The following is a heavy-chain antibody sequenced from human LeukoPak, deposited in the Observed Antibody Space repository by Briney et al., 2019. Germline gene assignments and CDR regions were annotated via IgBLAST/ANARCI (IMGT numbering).Heavy chain of an antibody. J-gene: IGHJ4*02. CDR1: GFTFSSYA. Sequence: PGGSLRLSCAASGFTFSSYAMSWVRQAPGKGLEWVSAISGSGGSTYYADSVKGRFTISRDNSKNTLYLQMNSLRAEDTAVYYCAKRSGVTMIVEDPYFDYWGQGTLVTVSS. CDR3: AKRSGVTMIVEDPYFDY. CDR2: ISGSGGST. D-gene: IGHD3-22*01. V-gene: IGHV3-23*01.